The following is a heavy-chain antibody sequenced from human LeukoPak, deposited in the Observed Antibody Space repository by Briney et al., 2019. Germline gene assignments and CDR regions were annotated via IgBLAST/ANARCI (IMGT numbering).Heavy chain of an antibody. V-gene: IGHV3-48*04. CDR2: ISGGSDTI. CDR3: ARDLGRDRYFDS. Sequence: PGGSLRLFCAASGFTFSPYPMNWVRQAPGKGLEWVSYISGGSDTIHYADSVKGRFTISRDNAKNSLYLQMNSLRAEDTAVYYCARDLGRDRYFDSWGQGTLVTVSS. CDR1: GFTFSPYP. D-gene: IGHD5-24*01. J-gene: IGHJ4*02.